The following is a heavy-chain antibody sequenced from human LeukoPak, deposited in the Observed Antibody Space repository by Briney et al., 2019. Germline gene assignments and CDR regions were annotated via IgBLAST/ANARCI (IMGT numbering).Heavy chain of an antibody. Sequence: GGSRRLSCAASGFTFSSYAMSWVRQAPGKGLEWVSAISGSGGSTYYADSVKGRFTISRDNSKNTLYLQMNSLRAEDTAVYYCAKDLDIVSSSDFVDYWGQGTLVTVSS. CDR2: ISGSGGST. V-gene: IGHV3-23*01. J-gene: IGHJ4*02. CDR3: AKDLDIVSSSDFVDY. CDR1: GFTFSSYA. D-gene: IGHD6-6*01.